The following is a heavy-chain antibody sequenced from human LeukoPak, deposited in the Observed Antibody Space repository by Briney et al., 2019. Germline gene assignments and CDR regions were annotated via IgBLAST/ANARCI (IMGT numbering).Heavy chain of an antibody. J-gene: IGHJ5*02. Sequence: ASVKVSCKASGGTFSSYAISWVRQAAGQGREGMGRIIPILGIANYAQKLKGRVTITADKSTSTAYMEMSSLRSEDTAVYYCARVGGIAAAGVAWFDPWGQGTLVTVSS. D-gene: IGHD6-13*01. CDR3: ARVGGIAAAGVAWFDP. V-gene: IGHV1-69*04. CDR2: IIPILGIA. CDR1: GGTFSSYA.